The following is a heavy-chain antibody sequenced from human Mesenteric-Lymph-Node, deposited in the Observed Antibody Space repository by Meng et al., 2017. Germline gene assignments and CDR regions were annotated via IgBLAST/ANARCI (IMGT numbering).Heavy chain of an antibody. J-gene: IGHJ6*02. Sequence: GGSLRLSCAASGFTLSSYCMHWVRQAPGKGLEWVAVIWYDGSKKYYAESVKGRFTISRDNSKNTLYLQMNSLRAEDTAVYYCARDLWYSSGWYSVMGYYYYGMDVWGQGTTVTVSS. D-gene: IGHD6-19*01. CDR2: IWYDGSKK. V-gene: IGHV3-33*08. CDR3: ARDLWYSSGWYSVMGYYYYGMDV. CDR1: GFTLSSYC.